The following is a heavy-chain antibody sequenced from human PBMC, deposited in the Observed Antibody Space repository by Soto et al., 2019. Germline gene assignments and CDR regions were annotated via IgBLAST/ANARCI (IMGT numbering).Heavy chain of an antibody. CDR2: INAGNGNT. CDR1: GYTFTSYA. V-gene: IGHV1-3*01. Sequence: ASVKVSCKASGYTFTSYAMHWVRRAPGQRLEWMGWINAGNGNTKYSQKFQGRVTITRDTSASTAYMELSSLRSEDTAVYYCATVSIFGVAILDAFDIWGQGTMVTVSS. J-gene: IGHJ3*02. CDR3: ATVSIFGVAILDAFDI. D-gene: IGHD3-3*01.